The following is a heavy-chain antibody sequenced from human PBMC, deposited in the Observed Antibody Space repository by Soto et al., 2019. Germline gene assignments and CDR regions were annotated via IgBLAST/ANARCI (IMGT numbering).Heavy chain of an antibody. V-gene: IGHV3-30*03. CDR2: ISYDGSNK. J-gene: IGHJ6*02. CDR3: ARATRIAARIFYYYYYGMDV. CDR1: GFTFSGYG. D-gene: IGHD6-6*01. Sequence: AGGSLRLSCAASGFTFSGYGMHWVRQAPGKGLEWVAVISYDGSNKYYADSVKGRFTISRDNSKNTLYLQMNSLRAEDTAVYYCARATRIAARIFYYYYYGMDVWGQGTTVTVSS.